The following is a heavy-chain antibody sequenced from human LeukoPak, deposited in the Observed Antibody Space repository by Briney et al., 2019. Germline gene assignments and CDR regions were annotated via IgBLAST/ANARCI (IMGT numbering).Heavy chain of an antibody. J-gene: IGHJ4*02. CDR1: GLAFSAYK. CDR2: ISTDGYTT. Sequence: GGSLRLSCAASGLAFSAYKMHWVRQAPRKGLVWVSRISTDGYTTNYADFVQGRFTASRDNTKNTWSLEMNSLRAEDTAVYYCVVGGSPGYWGQGTLVTVSS. CDR3: VVGGSPGY. V-gene: IGHV3-74*01. D-gene: IGHD2-15*01.